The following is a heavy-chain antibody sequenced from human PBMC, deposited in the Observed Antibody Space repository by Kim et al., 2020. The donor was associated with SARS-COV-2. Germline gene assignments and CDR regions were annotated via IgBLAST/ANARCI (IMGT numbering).Heavy chain of an antibody. D-gene: IGHD2-21*01. J-gene: IGHJ5*02. Sequence: ASVKVSCKASGYTFTSYGISWVRQAPGQGLEWMGWISAYNGNTNYAQKLQGRVTMTTDTSTSTAYMELRSLRSDDTAVYYCARASGVVVVKDWFDPWGQGTLVTVSS. CDR1: GYTFTSYG. CDR2: ISAYNGNT. CDR3: ARASGVVVVKDWFDP. V-gene: IGHV1-18*01.